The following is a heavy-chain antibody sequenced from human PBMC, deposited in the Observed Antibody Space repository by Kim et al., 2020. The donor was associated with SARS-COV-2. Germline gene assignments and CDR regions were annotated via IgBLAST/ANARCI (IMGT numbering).Heavy chain of an antibody. CDR3: ARDGKSSGYSFDY. D-gene: IGHD3-22*01. V-gene: IGHV3-33*01. CDR1: GFTFSSYG. J-gene: IGHJ4*02. Sequence: GGSLRLSCAASGFTFSSYGMHWVRQAPGKGLEWVAFIWYDGSNKYYADSVKGRFTISRDNSKNTLYLQMNSLRAEDTAVYYCARDGKSSGYSFDYWGQGTLVTVSS. CDR2: IWYDGSNK.